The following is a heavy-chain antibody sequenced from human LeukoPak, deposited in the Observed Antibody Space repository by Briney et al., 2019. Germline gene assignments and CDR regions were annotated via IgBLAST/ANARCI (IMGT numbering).Heavy chain of an antibody. V-gene: IGHV4-34*01. CDR2: MNHSGST. CDR3: ARGRYSTYAYFDY. D-gene: IGHD3-9*01. J-gene: IGHJ4*02. Sequence: SETLSLTCAVYGGSFSGYYWSWIRQPPGKGLEWIGEMNHSGSTNYNPSLKSRVTISVDTSKNQFSLKLSSVTAADTAVYYCARGRYSTYAYFDYCGQGTLVTVSS. CDR1: GGSFSGYY.